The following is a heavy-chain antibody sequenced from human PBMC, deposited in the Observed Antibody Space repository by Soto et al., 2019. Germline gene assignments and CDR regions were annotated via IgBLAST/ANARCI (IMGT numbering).Heavy chain of an antibody. D-gene: IGHD2-2*01. J-gene: IGHJ1*01. CDR1: DGSLSPNY. Sequence: QVQLQESGPALVKPSETLSLTCTVSDGSLSPNYWSWIRQPPGKGLEWLGYIYYAGTTTYNPSLQSQVSISLDTSKNEVSLKLTSVTAADTAVYFCARLGAFYQAMDSWGQGTLVTVSS. CDR2: IYYAGTT. CDR3: ARLGAFYQAMDS. V-gene: IGHV4-59*08.